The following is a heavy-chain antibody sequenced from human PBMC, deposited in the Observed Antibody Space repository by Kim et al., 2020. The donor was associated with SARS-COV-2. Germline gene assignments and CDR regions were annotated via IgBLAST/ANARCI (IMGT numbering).Heavy chain of an antibody. CDR2: INAGNGNT. CDR3: ARDWAERGYSYFYYYGMDV. Sequence: ASVKVSCKASGYTFTSYAMHWVRQAPGQRLEWMGWINAGNGNTKYSQKFQGRVTITRDTSASTAYMELSSLRSEDTAVYYCARDWAERGYSYFYYYGMDVWGQGTTVTVSS. V-gene: IGHV1-3*01. CDR1: GYTFTSYA. D-gene: IGHD5-18*01. J-gene: IGHJ6*02.